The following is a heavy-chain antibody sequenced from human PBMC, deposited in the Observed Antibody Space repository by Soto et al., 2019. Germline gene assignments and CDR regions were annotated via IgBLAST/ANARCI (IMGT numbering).Heavy chain of an antibody. CDR2: IIPIFGTA. Sequence: QVQLVQSGAEVKKPGSSVKVSCKASGGTFSSYAISWVRQAPGQGLEWMGGIIPIFGTANYAQKFQGRVTITADESTSTAYMELRSLRSEDTAVYYCARGAVKQQLVSYYYYGMDVWGQGTTVTVSS. J-gene: IGHJ6*02. V-gene: IGHV1-69*12. D-gene: IGHD6-6*01. CDR3: ARGAVKQQLVSYYYYGMDV. CDR1: GGTFSSYA.